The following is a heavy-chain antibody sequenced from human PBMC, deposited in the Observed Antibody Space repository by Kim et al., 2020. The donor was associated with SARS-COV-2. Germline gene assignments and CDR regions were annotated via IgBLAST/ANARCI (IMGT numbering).Heavy chain of an antibody. Sequence: ASVKVSCKTSGYTFTNFFMNWVRQAPGQGLEWVGRFNPTTGDTKFAQKFQGRVTMARDTSISTAYMELTNLKSDDTAVYYCARGREVKFGLDSTMDVWG. CDR1: GYTFTNFF. CDR2: FNPTTGDT. D-gene: IGHD2-15*01. V-gene: IGHV1-2*06. CDR3: ARGREVKFGLDSTMDV. J-gene: IGHJ6*02.